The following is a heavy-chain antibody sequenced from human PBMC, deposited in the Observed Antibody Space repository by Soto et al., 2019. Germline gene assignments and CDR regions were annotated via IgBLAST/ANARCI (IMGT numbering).Heavy chain of an antibody. CDR1: GFTFSSYW. Sequence: AGGSLRLSCAASGFTFSSYWMHWVRQAPGKRLVWVSRIIIVGSITSYADSVKGRFTISRDNAKNTLYLQMNSLRAEDTVVYYCARDKPHYSGSYYCDYWGQGTLVTVSS. V-gene: IGHV3-74*01. CDR2: IIIVGSIT. J-gene: IGHJ4*02. CDR3: ARDKPHYSGSYYCDY. D-gene: IGHD1-26*01.